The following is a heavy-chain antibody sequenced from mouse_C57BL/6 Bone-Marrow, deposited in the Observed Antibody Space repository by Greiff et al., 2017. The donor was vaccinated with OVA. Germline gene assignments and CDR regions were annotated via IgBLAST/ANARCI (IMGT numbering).Heavy chain of an antibody. CDR3: ARWISYYSNFYYFDY. J-gene: IGHJ2*01. Sequence: HVQLQPPWAELVKPGASVKLSCKASGYTFTSSWITWVKQRPGQGLEWIGDIYPGSGSTNYNEKFTSKATLTVDPSSSTAYMQLSSLTSEYAAVYYCARWISYYSNFYYFDYWGQGTTLTVSS. CDR2: IYPGSGST. V-gene: IGHV1-55*01. CDR1: GYTFTSSW. D-gene: IGHD2-5*01.